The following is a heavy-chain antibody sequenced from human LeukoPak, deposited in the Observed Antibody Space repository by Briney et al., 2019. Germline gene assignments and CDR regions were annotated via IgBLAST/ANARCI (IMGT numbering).Heavy chain of an antibody. CDR2: ISGGGGST. Sequence: QPGGSLRLSCAASGFTFSSYAMTWVRPAPGKGLEWVSVISGGGGSTYYADSVKGRFTISRDNSKNTLYLQMNSLRAEDTAVYYCAKDQADYGNCVDYWGQGTLVTVSS. CDR1: GFTFSSYA. D-gene: IGHD4-17*01. V-gene: IGHV3-23*01. J-gene: IGHJ4*02. CDR3: AKDQADYGNCVDY.